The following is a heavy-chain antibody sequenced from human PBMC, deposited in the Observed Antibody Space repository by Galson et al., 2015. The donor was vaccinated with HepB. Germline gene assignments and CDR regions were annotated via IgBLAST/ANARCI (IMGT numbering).Heavy chain of an antibody. V-gene: IGHV3-74*01. CDR3: ARGKTTSVYSSTDI. CDR2: INSDGSST. J-gene: IGHJ6*02. CDR1: GFTFSSYW. D-gene: IGHD2-2*01. Sequence: SLRLSCAASGFTFSSYWMHWVRQAPGKGLVWVSRINSDGSSTSYADSVKGRFIISRDNSKNTLDLQMNSLRAEDAALYYCARGKTTSVYSSTDIWGQGTKVTVSS.